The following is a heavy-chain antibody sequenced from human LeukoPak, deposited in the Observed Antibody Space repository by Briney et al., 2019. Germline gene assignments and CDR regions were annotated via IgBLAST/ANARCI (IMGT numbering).Heavy chain of an antibody. V-gene: IGHV3-23*01. CDR3: AKYMGYTSSWIEY. CDR1: RFTFSNDA. Sequence: PGGSLRLSCAASRFTFSNDAMSWVRQAPGKGLESVSAISGSGGSTSYADSVKGRFTISRDNSKNTLYLQMNSLRAEDTALYYCAKYMGYTSSWIEYWGQGTLVTVSS. D-gene: IGHD6-13*01. CDR2: ISGSGGST. J-gene: IGHJ4*02.